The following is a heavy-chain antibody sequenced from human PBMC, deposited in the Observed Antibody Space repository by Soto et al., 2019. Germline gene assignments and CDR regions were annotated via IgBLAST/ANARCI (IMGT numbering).Heavy chain of an antibody. CDR2: IKSKNNGGTI. V-gene: IGHV3-15*07. Sequence: GSLRLSCAASGFTFNTAWMNWVRQTPGKGLEWVGRIKSKNNGGTIDYAAPVEGRFTISRDNAKNSLYLQMNSLRAEDTAVYYCAVIAAANYYYYGMDVWGQRTTVTVSS. CDR1: GFTFNTAW. D-gene: IGHD6-13*01. J-gene: IGHJ6*02. CDR3: AVIAAANYYYYGMDV.